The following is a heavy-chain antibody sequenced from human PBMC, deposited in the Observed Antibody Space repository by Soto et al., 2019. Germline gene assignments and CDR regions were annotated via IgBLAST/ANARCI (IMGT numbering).Heavy chain of an antibody. V-gene: IGHV1-46*03. CDR2: INAGGGYT. J-gene: IGHJ5*02. CDR3: TRGGAIVVATAPFDL. D-gene: IGHD2-21*02. Sequence: ASVKVSCKASGYSFTNYYMHWVRQAPGQGLEWMGTINAGGGYTTYAQRFQGRVTMTRDTSTSTVSMELSSLRYDDTALYYCTRGGAIVVATAPFDLWG. CDR1: GYSFTNYY.